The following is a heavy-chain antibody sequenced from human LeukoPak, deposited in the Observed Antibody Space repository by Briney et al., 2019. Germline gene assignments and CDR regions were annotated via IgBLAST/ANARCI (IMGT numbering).Heavy chain of an antibody. Sequence: GGSLRLSCAASGFTFSRYEMNWVRQAPGKGLEWVSYISRSGDTIYFADSVKGRFTISRDNAKNSLYLQMSSLRAEDTAVYYCARDYASDYWGQGTLVTVSA. J-gene: IGHJ4*02. D-gene: IGHD3-10*01. V-gene: IGHV3-48*03. CDR3: ARDYASDY. CDR1: GFTFSRYE. CDR2: ISRSGDTI.